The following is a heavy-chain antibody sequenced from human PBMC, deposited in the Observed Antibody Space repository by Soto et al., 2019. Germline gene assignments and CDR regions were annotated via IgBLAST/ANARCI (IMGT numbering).Heavy chain of an antibody. CDR3: AKTIYYGSGSYYTAFHFDY. CDR2: ISGSGGST. J-gene: IGHJ4*02. Sequence: VQLLESGGGLVQPGGSLRLSCAASGFTFSSYAMSWVRQAPGKGLEWVSAISGSGGSTYYADSVKGRFTISRDNSKNTLYLQMNSLRAEDTAVYYCAKTIYYGSGSYYTAFHFDYWGQGTLVTVSS. D-gene: IGHD3-10*01. V-gene: IGHV3-23*01. CDR1: GFTFSSYA.